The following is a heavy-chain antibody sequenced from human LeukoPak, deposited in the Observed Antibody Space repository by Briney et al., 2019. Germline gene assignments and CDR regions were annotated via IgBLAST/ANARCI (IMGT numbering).Heavy chain of an antibody. J-gene: IGHJ4*02. Sequence: ASVKVSCEASGYTFTDYYMHWVRQAPGQGLEWMGWINPNSGGINYAQKFQGRVTMTRDTSISTGYMELSSLTSDDTAVYYCAGGRAYYNVIEFWGQGTLVTVSS. D-gene: IGHD5-24*01. CDR1: GYTFTDYY. CDR3: AGGRAYYNVIEF. V-gene: IGHV1-2*02. CDR2: INPNSGGI.